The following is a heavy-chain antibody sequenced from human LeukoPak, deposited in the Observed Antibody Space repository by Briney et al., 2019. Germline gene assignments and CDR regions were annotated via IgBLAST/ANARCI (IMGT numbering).Heavy chain of an antibody. V-gene: IGHV1-18*01. CDR1: GYTFTSYG. CDR3: ARVSATLFSQTNWFDP. D-gene: IGHD1-14*01. J-gene: IGHJ5*02. CDR2: ISAYNGNT. Sequence: ASVKVSCKASGYTFTSYGISWVRQAPGQGLEWMGWISAYNGNTNYAQKLQGRVTMTTDTSTSTAYMELRSLRSDDTAVYFCARVSATLFSQTNWFDPWGQGILVTVSS.